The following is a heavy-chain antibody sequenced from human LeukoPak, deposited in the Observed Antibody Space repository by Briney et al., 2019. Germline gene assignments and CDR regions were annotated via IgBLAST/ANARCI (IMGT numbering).Heavy chain of an antibody. J-gene: IGHJ4*02. CDR1: GFTFRGYA. Sequence: GGSLRLSCAPSGFTFRGYAVHWVRQAPGRGLEWVAVVSNDETSKYYTDSVKGRFTISRDNSKNTVYLQMTNLRAEDTALYYCARDRSLSSFGELFLWGQGTLVTVSS. CDR2: VSNDETSK. CDR3: ARDRSLSSFGELFL. D-gene: IGHD3-10*01. V-gene: IGHV3-30*10.